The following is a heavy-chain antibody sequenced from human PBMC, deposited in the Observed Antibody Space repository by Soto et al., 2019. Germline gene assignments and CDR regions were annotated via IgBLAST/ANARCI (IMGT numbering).Heavy chain of an antibody. CDR1: GYTFTSYA. CDR3: ARDGLRFLEWLEINYYYYYGMDV. V-gene: IGHV1-3*01. J-gene: IGHJ6*02. D-gene: IGHD3-3*01. CDR2: INAGNGNT. Sequence: ASVKVSCKASGYTFTSYAMHWVRQAPGQRLEWMGWINAGNGNTKYSQKFQGRVTITRDTSASTAYMELSSLRSEDTAVYYCARDGLRFLEWLEINYYYYYGMDVWGQGTTVTVSS.